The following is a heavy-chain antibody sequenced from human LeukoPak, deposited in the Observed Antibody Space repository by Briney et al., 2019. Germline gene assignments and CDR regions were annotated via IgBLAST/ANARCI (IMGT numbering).Heavy chain of an antibody. CDR3: AXXXSGSYYWLFDY. CDR1: GYTLTELS. D-gene: IGHD1-26*01. Sequence: ASVKVSCKVSGYTLTELSMHWVRQAPGKGLEWMGGFDPEDGETIYAQKFQGRVTMTEDTSTDTAYMELSSLRSEDPAVYYCAXXXSGSYYWLFDYWGQGTLVTVSS. CDR2: FDPEDGET. V-gene: IGHV1-24*01. J-gene: IGHJ4*02.